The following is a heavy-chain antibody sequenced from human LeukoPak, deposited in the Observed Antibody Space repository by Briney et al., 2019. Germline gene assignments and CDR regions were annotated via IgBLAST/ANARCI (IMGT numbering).Heavy chain of an antibody. D-gene: IGHD2-2*01. V-gene: IGHV3-21*01. J-gene: IGHJ4*02. CDR3: ARDRFSPAKDFDS. CDR1: GFTFSSYS. CDR2: INNSTTYM. Sequence: PGGSLRLSCSASGFTFSSYSTNWVRQAPGKGLEWVSSINNSTTYMFYADSVKGRFTISRDNAKNSLYLQMNSLRDEDTAVYYCARDRFSPAKDFDSWGQGTLVTVSS.